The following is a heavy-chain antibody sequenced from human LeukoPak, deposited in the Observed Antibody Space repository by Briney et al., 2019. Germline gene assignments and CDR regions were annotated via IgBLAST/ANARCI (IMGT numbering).Heavy chain of an antibody. CDR1: GYSISSGYY. Sequence: SETLSLTCTVSGYSISSGYYWGWIRPPPGKGLEWIGSIYHSGSTYYNPSLKSRVTISVDTSKNQFSLKLSSVTAADTAVYYCARVGVVGRGYHSFDYWGQGTLVTVSS. V-gene: IGHV4-38-2*02. D-gene: IGHD2-21*01. CDR3: ARVGVVGRGYHSFDY. J-gene: IGHJ4*02. CDR2: IYHSGST.